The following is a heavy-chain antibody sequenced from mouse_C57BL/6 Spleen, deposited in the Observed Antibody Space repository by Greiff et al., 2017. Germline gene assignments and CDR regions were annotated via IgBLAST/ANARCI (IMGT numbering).Heavy chain of an antibody. J-gene: IGHJ2*01. CDR1: GYAFSSYW. CDR2: IYPGDGDT. Sequence: VQLQESGAELVKPGASVKISCKASGYAFSSYWMNWVKQRPGKGLEWIGQIYPGDGDTNYNGKFKGKATLTADKSSSTAYMQLSSLSSEDSAVYFCAREGDGNYLDYWGQGTTLTVSS. CDR3: AREGDGNYLDY. V-gene: IGHV1-80*01. D-gene: IGHD2-1*01.